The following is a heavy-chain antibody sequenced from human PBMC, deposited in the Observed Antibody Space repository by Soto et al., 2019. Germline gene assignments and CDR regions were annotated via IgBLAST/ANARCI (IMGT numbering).Heavy chain of an antibody. D-gene: IGHD2-8*01. Sequence: SVKVSCKASGGTFSSYAISWVRQAPGQGLEWMGGIIPIFGTANYAQKFQGRVTITADESTSTAYMELSSLRSEDTAVYYCARVYCTNGVCYNGYYYYGMDVWGQGTTVTVS. CDR1: GGTFSSYA. CDR3: ARVYCTNGVCYNGYYYYGMDV. J-gene: IGHJ6*02. V-gene: IGHV1-69*13. CDR2: IIPIFGTA.